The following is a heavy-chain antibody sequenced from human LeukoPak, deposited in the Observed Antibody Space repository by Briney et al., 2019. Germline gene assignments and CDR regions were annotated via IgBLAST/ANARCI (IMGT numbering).Heavy chain of an antibody. J-gene: IGHJ5*02. Sequence: MASETLSLTCAVYGGSFSGYYWSWIRQPPGKGLEWIGYIYYSGSTNYNPSLKSRVTISVDTSKNQFSLKLSSVTAADTAVYYCARHIPEPRIVVVPAAIHGWFDPWGQGTLVTVSS. CDR3: ARHIPEPRIVVVPAAIHGWFDP. CDR2: IYYSGST. D-gene: IGHD2-2*02. V-gene: IGHV4-59*08. CDR1: GGSFSGYY.